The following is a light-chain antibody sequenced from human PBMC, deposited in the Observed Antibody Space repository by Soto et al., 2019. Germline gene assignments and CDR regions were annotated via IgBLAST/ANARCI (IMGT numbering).Light chain of an antibody. V-gene: IGLV2-14*01. CDR2: GVS. Sequence: QSVLTQPASVSGSPGQSITISCTGTSSDVGGYNYVSWYQQHPGKAPKLMIYGVSNRPSGVSNRFSGSKSGNTASLTISGLQAEDEPDYYCGSYTSSITPYVFGAGTKVTVL. J-gene: IGLJ1*01. CDR3: GSYTSSITPYV. CDR1: SSDVGGYNY.